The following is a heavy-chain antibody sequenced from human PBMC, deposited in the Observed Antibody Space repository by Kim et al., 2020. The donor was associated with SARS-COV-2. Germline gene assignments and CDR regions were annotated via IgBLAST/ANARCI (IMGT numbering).Heavy chain of an antibody. CDR2: IIPILGIA. CDR3: ARGLKSDYYDSSGYYEGGYYGMDV. Sequence: SVKVSCKASGGTFSSYAISWVRQAPGQGLEWMGRIIPILGIANYAQKFQGRVTITSDKSTSTAYMELSSLRSEDTAVYYCARGLKSDYYDSSGYYEGGYYGMDVWGQGTTVTVSS. D-gene: IGHD3-22*01. J-gene: IGHJ6*02. CDR1: GGTFSSYA. V-gene: IGHV1-69*04.